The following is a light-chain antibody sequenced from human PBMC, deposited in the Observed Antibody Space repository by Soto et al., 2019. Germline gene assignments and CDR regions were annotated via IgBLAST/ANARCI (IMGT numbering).Light chain of an antibody. V-gene: IGLV2-14*01. J-gene: IGLJ3*02. CDR3: SSYIPSNVEGE. CDR1: SSDIGGYNL. CDR2: QVT. Sequence: QSVLTQPASVSGSPGQSITISCTGTSSDIGGYNLVSWYQQHPGEAPKLIIYQVTNRPSGVSNRFSGSKSGNTASLTVSGLQAEDEADYYCSSYIPSNVEGECGGGTKGTVL.